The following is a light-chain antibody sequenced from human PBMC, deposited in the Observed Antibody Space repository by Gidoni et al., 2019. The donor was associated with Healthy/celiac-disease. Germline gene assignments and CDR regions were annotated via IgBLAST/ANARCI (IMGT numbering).Light chain of an antibody. Sequence: IQMTQSPSSLSASVGDRVTITCHASQDISNYLNWYQQKPGKAPKLLIYDASNLETGVPSRFSGSGSGTDITFTISSLQPEDIATYYCQQYDNLPITFGQGTRLEIK. V-gene: IGKV1-33*01. CDR2: DAS. CDR1: QDISNY. J-gene: IGKJ5*01. CDR3: QQYDNLPIT.